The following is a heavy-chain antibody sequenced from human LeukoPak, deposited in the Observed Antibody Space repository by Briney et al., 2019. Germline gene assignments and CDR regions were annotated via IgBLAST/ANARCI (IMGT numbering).Heavy chain of an antibody. D-gene: IGHD3-3*01. CDR2: IKQDGSEK. V-gene: IGHV3-7*03. CDR1: GFTFSSYA. J-gene: IGHJ3*02. Sequence: SGGSLRLSCAASGFTFSSYAMHWVRQAPGKELEWVANIKQDGSEKYYVDSVKGRFTISRDNTKNSLYLQMNSLRAEDTAVYYCARGHDFWMAHAFDIWGQGTMVTVSS. CDR3: ARGHDFWMAHAFDI.